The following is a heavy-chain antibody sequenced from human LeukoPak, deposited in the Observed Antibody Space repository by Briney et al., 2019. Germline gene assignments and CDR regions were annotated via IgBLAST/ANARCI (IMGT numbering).Heavy chain of an antibody. CDR3: AKEQIYAGEYYYGMDV. D-gene: IGHD3-10*01. J-gene: IGHJ6*02. V-gene: IGHV3-23*01. CDR1: GFTFSSYA. CDR2: ISGSDGST. Sequence: GGSLRLSCAASGFTFSSYAMSWVRQAPGKGLEWVSAISGSDGSTYYADSVKGRFTISRDNSKNTLYLQMNSLRAEDTAVYYCAKEQIYAGEYYYGMDVWGQGTTVTVSS.